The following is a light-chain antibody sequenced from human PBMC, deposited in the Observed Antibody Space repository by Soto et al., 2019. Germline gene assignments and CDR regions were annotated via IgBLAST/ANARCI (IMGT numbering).Light chain of an antibody. CDR2: GNT. CDR3: QSYDSSLSDVV. V-gene: IGLV1-40*01. J-gene: IGLJ2*01. Sequence: QSVLTQPPSVSGAPGQRVTISCTGSSSNIGAGSDVHWHQQLPGTAPKLLIYGNTNRPSGVPDRFSASKSGTSASLAITGLQAEDEADYYCQSYDSSLSDVVFGGGTKVTVL. CDR1: SSNIGAGSD.